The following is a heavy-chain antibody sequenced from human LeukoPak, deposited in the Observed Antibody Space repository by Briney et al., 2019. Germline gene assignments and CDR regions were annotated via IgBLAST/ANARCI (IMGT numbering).Heavy chain of an antibody. CDR2: IRISSSYI. J-gene: IGHJ4*02. CDR3: ARDWGYDDGSGYYYYFDY. CDR1: GFTFSSYG. V-gene: IGHV3-21*01. D-gene: IGHD3-22*01. Sequence: GGSLRLSCAASGFTFSSYGLHWVRQAPGKGLEWVSSIRISSSYIYYADSVKGRFTISRDKAKNSLHLQMNSLRDEDTAVYSCARDWGYDDGSGYYYYFDYWGQGTLVTVSS.